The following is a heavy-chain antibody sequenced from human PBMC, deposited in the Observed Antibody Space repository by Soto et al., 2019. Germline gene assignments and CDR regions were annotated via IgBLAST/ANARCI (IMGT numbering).Heavy chain of an antibody. Sequence: SETLSLTCVVSGNSISTTNWWSWVRQPPGKGLEWIGEIYHSGSTNYNPSLKSRVTISVDKSKNQFSLKLSSVTAADTAVYYWARNGWEHLGGRPAGQFDLLGQGTLVTVSS. CDR1: GNSISTTNW. CDR3: ARNGWEHLGGRPAGQFDL. J-gene: IGHJ4*02. V-gene: IGHV4-4*02. CDR2: IYHSGST. D-gene: IGHD1-26*01.